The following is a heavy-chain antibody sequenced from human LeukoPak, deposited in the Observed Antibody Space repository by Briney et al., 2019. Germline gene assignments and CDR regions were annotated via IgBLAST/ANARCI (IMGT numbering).Heavy chain of an antibody. V-gene: IGHV3-53*01. Sequence: GGSLRLSCAASGFMVSSNYMSWVRQAPGKGLEWVLVTYSGGSTYYADSVKGRFTISRDNSKNTLYLQMNSLRAEDTAMYYCARGKDDAFDIWGQGTMVTVSS. J-gene: IGHJ3*02. CDR1: GFMVSSNY. CDR3: ARGKDDAFDI. CDR2: TYSGGST.